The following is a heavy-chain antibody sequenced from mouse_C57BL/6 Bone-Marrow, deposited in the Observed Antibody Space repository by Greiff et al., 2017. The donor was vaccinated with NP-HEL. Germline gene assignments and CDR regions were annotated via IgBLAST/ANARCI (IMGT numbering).Heavy chain of an antibody. D-gene: IGHD1-1*01. CDR3: GRQPFYYGSSCWYFDV. CDR2: IYPGSGNT. Sequence: QVQLQQSGPELVKPGASVKISCKASGYSFTSYYIHWVKQRPGQGLEWIGWIYPGSGNTKYNEKFKGKATLTADTSSSTAYMQLSSLTSEDSAVYYCGRQPFYYGSSCWYFDVWGTGTTVTVSS. J-gene: IGHJ1*03. CDR1: GYSFTSYY. V-gene: IGHV1-66*01.